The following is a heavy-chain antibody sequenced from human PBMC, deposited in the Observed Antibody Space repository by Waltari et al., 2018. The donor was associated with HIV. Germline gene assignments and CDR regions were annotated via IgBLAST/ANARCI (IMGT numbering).Heavy chain of an antibody. V-gene: IGHV3-74*03. D-gene: IGHD3-3*01. CDR1: GFTFSSHW. J-gene: IGHJ4*02. Sequence: VKLVESGGRLVQPRGSLRLSCVASGFTFSSHWMHWVRQAPGKGLVWIARVSSDGNSTVYADSVKGRFTISRDNAKNTLFLQMNSLRVEDTAVYFCARSLYYDFWSAYPPDYWGQGTRVTVSS. CDR2: VSSDGNST. CDR3: ARSLYYDFWSAYPPDY.